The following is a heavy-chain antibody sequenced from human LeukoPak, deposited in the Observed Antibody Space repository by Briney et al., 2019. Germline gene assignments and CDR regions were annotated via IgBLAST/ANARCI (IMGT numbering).Heavy chain of an antibody. CDR3: TNSTWYIRN. V-gene: IGHV3-74*01. Sequence: GGSLRLSCAASGFTFSSYSMHWVRQAPGEGLVWVSRIGTDGSTTGYADSVKGRFTISRDNVKNTVYLQMNSLRVEDTAVYYCTNSTWYIRNWGQETLFTVSS. CDR1: GFTFSSYS. D-gene: IGHD2-2*01. CDR2: IGTDGSTT. J-gene: IGHJ4*02.